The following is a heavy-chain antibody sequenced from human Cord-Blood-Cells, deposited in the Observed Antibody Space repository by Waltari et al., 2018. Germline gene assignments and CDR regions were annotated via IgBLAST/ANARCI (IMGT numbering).Heavy chain of an antibody. D-gene: IGHD2-2*01. V-gene: IGHV1-2*02. CDR1: GYTFTDSY. Sequence: QVQLVQSGAAVKKPAASVTVSCKASGYTFTDSYMPCVRQDPGHGLEWMGWINPNSGGTNYAQKFQGRVTMTRDTSISTAYMELSRLRSDDTAVYYCARGLGYCSSTSCYDAFDIWGQGTMVTVSS. J-gene: IGHJ3*02. CDR2: INPNSGGT. CDR3: ARGLGYCSSTSCYDAFDI.